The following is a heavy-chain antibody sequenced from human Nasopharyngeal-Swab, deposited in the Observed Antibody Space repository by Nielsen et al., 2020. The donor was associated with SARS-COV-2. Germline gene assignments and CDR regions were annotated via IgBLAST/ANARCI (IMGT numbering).Heavy chain of an antibody. CDR3: ARDAPAHYGAFY. J-gene: IGHJ4*02. CDR1: GFTFSSYA. V-gene: IGHV3-30-3*01. D-gene: IGHD4-17*01. Sequence: GGSLRLSCAASGFTFSSYAMHWVRQAPGKGLEWVAVISYDGNNKYYADSVKGRFTISRDNSKNTLYLQMNSLRAEDTAVYYCARDAPAHYGAFYWGRGTRVTVSS. CDR2: ISYDGNNK.